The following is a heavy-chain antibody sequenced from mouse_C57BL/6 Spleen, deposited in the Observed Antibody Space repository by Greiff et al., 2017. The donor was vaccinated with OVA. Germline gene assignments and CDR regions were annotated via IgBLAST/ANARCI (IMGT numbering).Heavy chain of an antibody. CDR2: IYPGDGDT. CDR3: ARNYGYFDD. Sequence: QVQLQQSGPELVKPGASVKISCKASGYAFSSSWMNWVKQRPGKGLEWIGRIYPGDGDTNYNGKFKGKATLTADTSSSTSYMQLSSLTSEDSAVYFCARNYGYFDDWGQGTTLTVSA. J-gene: IGHJ2*01. CDR1: GYAFSSSW. V-gene: IGHV1-82*01. D-gene: IGHD2-4*01.